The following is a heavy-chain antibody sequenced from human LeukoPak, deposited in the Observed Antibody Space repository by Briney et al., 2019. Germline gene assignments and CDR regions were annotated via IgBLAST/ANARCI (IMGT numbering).Heavy chain of an antibody. CDR1: GYTLTELS. CDR2: FDPEDGET. Sequence: ASVKVSCKVSGYTLTELSMHWVRQAPGKGLEWMGGFDPEDGETIYAQKFQGRVTMTEDTSTDTAYMELSSLRSEDTAVYYCATSRDQSNGGIEGHAFDIWGQGTMVTVSS. D-gene: IGHD1-26*01. V-gene: IGHV1-24*01. J-gene: IGHJ3*02. CDR3: ATSRDQSNGGIEGHAFDI.